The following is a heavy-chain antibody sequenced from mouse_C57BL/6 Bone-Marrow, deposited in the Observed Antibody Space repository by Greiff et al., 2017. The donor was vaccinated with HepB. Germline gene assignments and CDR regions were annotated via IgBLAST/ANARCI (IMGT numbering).Heavy chain of an antibody. Sequence: EVKLEESGPGLVKPSQSLSLTCSVTGYSITSGYYWNWIRQFPGNKLEWMGYISYDGSNNYNPSLKNRISITRDTSKNQFFLKLNSVTTEDTATYYCARGDPLFAYWGQGTLVTVSA. J-gene: IGHJ3*01. CDR2: ISYDGSN. CDR3: ARGDPLFAY. D-gene: IGHD3-3*01. CDR1: GYSITSGYY. V-gene: IGHV3-6*01.